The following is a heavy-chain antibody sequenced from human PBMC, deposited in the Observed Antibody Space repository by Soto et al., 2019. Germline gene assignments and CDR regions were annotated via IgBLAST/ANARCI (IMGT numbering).Heavy chain of an antibody. CDR3: ARKIPGTGGFDY. D-gene: IGHD2-8*02. CDR2: MNPKSGNT. Sequence: ASVKVSCKASGYTFTSYDINWVRQATGQGLEWMGWMNPKSGNTGYAQKFQGRVTMTRNTSIRTAYLELSSLRSEDTAVYYCARKIPGTGGFDYWGQGILVTVSS. J-gene: IGHJ4*02. CDR1: GYTFTSYD. V-gene: IGHV1-8*01.